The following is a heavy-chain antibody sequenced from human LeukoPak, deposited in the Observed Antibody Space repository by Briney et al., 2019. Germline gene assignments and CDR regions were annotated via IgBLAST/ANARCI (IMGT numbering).Heavy chain of an antibody. CDR3: ARMSNYRNAFDI. V-gene: IGHV4-59*01. Sequence: SETLSLTCTVSGGSISSYYWSWIRQPPGKGLEWIGYIYYSGSTNYDPSLKSRVTISVDTSKNQFSLKLSSVTAADTAAYYCARMSNYRNAFDIWGQGTMVTVSS. J-gene: IGHJ3*02. CDR2: IYYSGST. D-gene: IGHD4-4*01. CDR1: GGSISSYY.